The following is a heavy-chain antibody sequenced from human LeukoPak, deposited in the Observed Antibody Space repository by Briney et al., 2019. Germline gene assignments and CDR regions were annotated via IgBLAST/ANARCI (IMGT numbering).Heavy chain of an antibody. D-gene: IGHD3-16*02. J-gene: IGHJ6*02. CDR1: GFTFSTYS. CDR2: ISTSSSFI. CDR3: SIATTIDGYHYAMGV. Sequence: GGSLRLSCAASGFTFSTYSMNWVRQAPGKGLEWVSSISTSSSFIYYADSVKGRFTISRDNAQNSLYLQMNTLKTEDAAVYYCSIATTIDGYHYAMGVWGQGTTVTVSS. V-gene: IGHV3-21*04.